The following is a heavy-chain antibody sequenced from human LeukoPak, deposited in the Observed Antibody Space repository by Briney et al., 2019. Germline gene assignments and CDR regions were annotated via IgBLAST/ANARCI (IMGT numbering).Heavy chain of an antibody. J-gene: IGHJ4*02. V-gene: IGHV3-7*03. D-gene: IGHD6-13*01. CDR3: ARDGWGPYSSTSDY. CDR1: GVSFSSYW. Sequence: GGSLRLSCAASGVSFSSYWMSWVRQAPGKGLEWVANIKQDGSEKYYVDSVKGRFTISRDNAKNSLYLQMNSLRAEDTAVYYCARDGWGPYSSTSDYWGQGTLVTVSS. CDR2: IKQDGSEK.